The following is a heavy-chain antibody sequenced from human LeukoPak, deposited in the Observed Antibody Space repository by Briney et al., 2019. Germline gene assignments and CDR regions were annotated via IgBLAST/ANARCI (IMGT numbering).Heavy chain of an antibody. V-gene: IGHV3-53*01. CDR2: LYSDGNT. J-gene: IGHJ4*02. Sequence: GGSLRLSCAASGFTVFTNDMTWVRQTPGKGLEWVSVLYSDGNTKYADSVQGRFTLSRDNSKNTMYLEMNSLSRADTAVYYCARGVEPLAANTLAYWGQGTLVTVSS. D-gene: IGHD1-14*01. CDR3: ARGVEPLAANTLAY. CDR1: GFTVFTND.